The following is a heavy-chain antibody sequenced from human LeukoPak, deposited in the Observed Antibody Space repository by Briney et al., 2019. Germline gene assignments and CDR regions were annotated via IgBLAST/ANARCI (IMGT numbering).Heavy chain of an antibody. CDR3: AKSFRGVLISFDY. V-gene: IGHV3-23*01. D-gene: IGHD3-10*01. CDR1: RATFRGRA. J-gene: IGHJ4*02. Sequence: TLGVGRATFRGRAKSSVGHAPVKRIEWVSGISDRGGSTYYADSVKGRFTISRDNSKNTLYLQMNSLRAEDTAVYYCAKSFRGVLISFDYWGQGTLVTVSS. CDR2: ISDRGGST.